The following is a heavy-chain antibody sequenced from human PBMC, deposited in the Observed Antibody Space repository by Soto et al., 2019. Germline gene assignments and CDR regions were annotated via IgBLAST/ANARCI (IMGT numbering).Heavy chain of an antibody. Sequence: ESGGGVVQPGRSLRLSCAASGFTFSSYAMHWVHQAPGKGLEWVAVISYDGSNKYYADSVKGRFTISRDNSKNTLYLQMNSLRAEDTAVYYCARDGNEPTHYYYYGMDVWGQGTTVTVSS. CDR3: ARDGNEPTHYYYYGMDV. D-gene: IGHD1-1*01. J-gene: IGHJ6*02. V-gene: IGHV3-30-3*01. CDR1: GFTFSSYA. CDR2: ISYDGSNK.